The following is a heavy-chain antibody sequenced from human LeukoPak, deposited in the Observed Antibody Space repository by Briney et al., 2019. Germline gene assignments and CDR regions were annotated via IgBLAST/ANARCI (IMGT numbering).Heavy chain of an antibody. V-gene: IGHV4-59*08. D-gene: IGHD2-21*01. Sequence: SEALSLTCTVSGGSISSYHWIWIRQPPGKGLEWIGYIHYSGSTNYNPSLKSRVTTSVDTSKKQFSLKLRSVTAADTAVYYCARSVSWGLLVRDDAFDIWGQGTMVTVSS. CDR2: IHYSGST. CDR1: GGSISSYH. J-gene: IGHJ3*02. CDR3: ARSVSWGLLVRDDAFDI.